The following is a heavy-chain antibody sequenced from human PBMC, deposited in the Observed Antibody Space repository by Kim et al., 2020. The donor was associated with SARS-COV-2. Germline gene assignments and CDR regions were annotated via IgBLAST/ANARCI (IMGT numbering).Heavy chain of an antibody. CDR2: ISSSGGST. J-gene: IGHJ6*03. V-gene: IGHV3-23*01. D-gene: IGHD3-3*01. Sequence: GGSLRLSCAASGFTFSSYAMSWVRQAPGKGLEWVSSISSSGGSTYYADSVKGRFTISRDNSKNTLYLQMNSLRAEDTAVYYCAKVELTYYDFWTPPSSYYYHTDVWGKGTTVTVSS. CDR1: GFTFSSYA. CDR3: AKVELTYYDFWTPPSSYYYHTDV.